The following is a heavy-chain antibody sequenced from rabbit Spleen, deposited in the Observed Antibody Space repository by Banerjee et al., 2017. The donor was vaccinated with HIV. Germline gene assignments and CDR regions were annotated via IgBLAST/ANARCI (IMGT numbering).Heavy chain of an antibody. D-gene: IGHD1-1*01. CDR2: IDGTIGAA. J-gene: IGHJ4*01. CDR1: KFSFSSTYD. CDR3: ARDLIGVIGWNFNL. Sequence: QSLEESGGDLVKPGASLTLTCTASKFSFSSTYDMCWVRQAPGKGLEWIGCIDGTIGAAYYASWAKGRFTISKTSSTTVTLQLTSLTAADTATYFCARDLIGVIGWNFNLWGPGTLVTVS. V-gene: IGHV1S40*01.